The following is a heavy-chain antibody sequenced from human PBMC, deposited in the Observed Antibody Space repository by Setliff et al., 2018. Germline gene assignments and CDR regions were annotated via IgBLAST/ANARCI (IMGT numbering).Heavy chain of an antibody. CDR3: AVDHVTNIAESGYGYTRIDP. J-gene: IGHJ5*02. D-gene: IGHD6-19*01. Sequence: SETLSLTCAVSGGSISSTNWWSWVRQPPGKGLEWIGEIYHSGHTKYNPSLKSRVTISVDKSKNQFSLNLTSVTAADTAVYYCAVDHVTNIAESGYGYTRIDPWGQGIPVTVSS. CDR1: GGSISSTNW. V-gene: IGHV4-4*02. CDR2: IYHSGHT.